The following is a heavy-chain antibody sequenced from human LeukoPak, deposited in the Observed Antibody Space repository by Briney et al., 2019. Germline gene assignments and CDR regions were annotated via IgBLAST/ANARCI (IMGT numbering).Heavy chain of an antibody. V-gene: IGHV1-69*13. J-gene: IGHJ4*02. Sequence: SVKVSCKASGGTFSSYAISWVRQAPGQGLEWMGGIIPIFGTANYAQKFQGRVTITPDEPTRTAYMKLSSPRSEDTAVHYCARENGYYGSGSFPFDYWGQGTLVTVSS. D-gene: IGHD3-10*01. CDR1: GGTFSSYA. CDR2: IIPIFGTA. CDR3: ARENGYYGSGSFPFDY.